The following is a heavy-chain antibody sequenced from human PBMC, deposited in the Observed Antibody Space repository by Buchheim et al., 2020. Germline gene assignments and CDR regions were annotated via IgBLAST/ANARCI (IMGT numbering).Heavy chain of an antibody. CDR2: LWYNGNDK. D-gene: IGHD3-10*01. J-gene: IGHJ5*02. CDR3: ARDTATGSHYTRLDP. Sequence: QVQLVESGGDVVQPGGSLRLSCAASGFSFTSYGMHWVRQAPGKGLEWVAVLWYNGNDKNYADFVKGRFTVSRDTSKNILYLQLNSLSVEDTAVYFCARDTATGSHYTRLDPWGPGTL. V-gene: IGHV3-33*01. CDR1: GFSFTSYG.